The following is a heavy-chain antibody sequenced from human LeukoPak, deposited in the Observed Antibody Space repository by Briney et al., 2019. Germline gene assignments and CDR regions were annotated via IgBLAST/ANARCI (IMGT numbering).Heavy chain of an antibody. D-gene: IGHD6-13*01. CDR2: IYPGDSDI. CDR1: GYSFTTYW. Sequence: GESLKISCKGSGYSFTTYWIAWVRQMPGKGLEWMGIIYPGDSDIRYSPSFQGQVTISADKSINTAYLQWSSLRASDTAMYYCARSNSWYDYWGQGTLVTVSS. V-gene: IGHV5-51*01. CDR3: ARSNSWYDY. J-gene: IGHJ4*02.